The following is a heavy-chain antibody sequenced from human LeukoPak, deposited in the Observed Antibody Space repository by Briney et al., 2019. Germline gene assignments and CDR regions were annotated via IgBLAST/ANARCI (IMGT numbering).Heavy chain of an antibody. CDR1: GFTFSSYE. CDR2: ISSSGSTI. D-gene: IGHD3-10*02. V-gene: IGHV3-48*03. J-gene: IGHJ6*04. Sequence: GGSLRLSCAASGFTFSSYEMNWVRQAPGKGLEWVSYISSSGSTIYYADSVKGRFTISRGNAKNSLYLQMDSLRAEDTAVYYCAELGITMIGGVWGKGTTVTISS. CDR3: AELGITMIGGV.